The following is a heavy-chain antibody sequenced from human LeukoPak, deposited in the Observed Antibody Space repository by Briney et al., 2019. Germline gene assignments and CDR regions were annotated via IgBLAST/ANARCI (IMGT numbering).Heavy chain of an antibody. CDR1: GASISSGSYY. Sequence: SETLSLTCTVSGASISSGSYYWSWIRQPAGKGLEWIGRIYTSGSTNYNPSLKSRVTISVDTSKNQFSLKVSSVTAADTAVYYCARLRSGSYLNYYYYMDVWGKGTTVSISS. V-gene: IGHV4-61*02. D-gene: IGHD1-26*01. CDR2: IYTSGST. CDR3: ARLRSGSYLNYYYYMDV. J-gene: IGHJ6*03.